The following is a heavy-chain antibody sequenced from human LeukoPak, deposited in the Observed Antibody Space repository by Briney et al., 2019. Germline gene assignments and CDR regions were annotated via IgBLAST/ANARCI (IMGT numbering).Heavy chain of an antibody. CDR2: INHSGST. D-gene: IGHD3-10*01. J-gene: IGHJ4*02. CDR3: VRGTSMVRGVIMSY. CDR1: GGSFSGYY. V-gene: IGHV4-34*01. Sequence: SETLSLTCAVYGGSFSGYYWSWIRQPPGKGLEWIGEINHSGSTNYNPSLKSRVTISVDTSKNQFSLKLSSVTAADTAVYYCVRGTSMVRGVIMSYWGQGTLVTVSS.